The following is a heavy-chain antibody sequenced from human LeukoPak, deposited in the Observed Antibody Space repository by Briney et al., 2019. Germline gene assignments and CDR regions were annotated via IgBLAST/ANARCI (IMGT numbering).Heavy chain of an antibody. V-gene: IGHV3-23*01. CDR3: AKGAPNDYGDYYYHGMDI. Sequence: PGGSLRLSCAASGFTFSSYAMSWVRQAPGKGLEWVSAISGSGGSTYYADSVKGRFTISRDNSKNTLYLQMNSLRAEDTAVYYRAKGAPNDYGDYYYHGMDIWGQGTTVTVSS. J-gene: IGHJ6*02. D-gene: IGHD4-17*01. CDR2: ISGSGGST. CDR1: GFTFSSYA.